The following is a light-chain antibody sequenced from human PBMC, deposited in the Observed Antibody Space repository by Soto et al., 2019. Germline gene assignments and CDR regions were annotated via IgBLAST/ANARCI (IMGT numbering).Light chain of an antibody. V-gene: IGKV1-39*01. J-gene: IGKJ2*01. CDR3: QQTYSSNT. CDR1: QSISNY. Sequence: DIQMTQSPSSLSASVGDRVTITCRASQSISNYLNWYQQKPGKAPKLLIYAAFSLQSGVPSRFSGSGSGTDFTLTISSLQPEDFVTYYCQQTYSSNTFGQGTKLEIK. CDR2: AAF.